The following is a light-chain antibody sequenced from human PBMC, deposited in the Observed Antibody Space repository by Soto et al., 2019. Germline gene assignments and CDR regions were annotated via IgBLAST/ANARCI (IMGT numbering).Light chain of an antibody. CDR3: QQSYSTPQVT. CDR2: AAY. Sequence: DIQMTQSPSSRYASVGDRVTITCRASQSISSYLNWYQQKPGKAPKLLIYAAYSLQSGVPSRFSGSGSGTDFTLTISSLQPDDFATYDCQQSYSTPQVTCGPGTKVDIK. J-gene: IGKJ3*01. V-gene: IGKV1-39*01. CDR1: QSISSY.